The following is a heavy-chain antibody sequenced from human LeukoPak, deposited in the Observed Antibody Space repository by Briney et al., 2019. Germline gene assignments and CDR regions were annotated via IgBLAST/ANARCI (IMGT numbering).Heavy chain of an antibody. V-gene: IGHV1-69*13. J-gene: IGHJ6*02. CDR1: GGTFSSYA. CDR3: ARGGYSGSYFNTYYYYGMDV. Sequence: RASVKVSCKASGGTFSSYAISWVRQAPGQGLEWMGGIIPIFGTANYAQKFQGRVTITADESTSTAYMELSSLRSEDTAVYYCARGGYSGSYFNTYYYYGMDVWGQGTTATVSS. CDR2: IIPIFGTA. D-gene: IGHD1-26*01.